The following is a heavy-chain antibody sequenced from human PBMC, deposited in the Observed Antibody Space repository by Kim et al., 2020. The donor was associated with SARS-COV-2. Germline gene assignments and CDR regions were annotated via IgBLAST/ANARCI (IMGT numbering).Heavy chain of an antibody. V-gene: IGHV1-18*01. Sequence: AQKLQGRVTMTTDTSTSTAYMELRSLTSDDTAVYYCARQQWLVPGSIDYWGQGTLVTVSS. J-gene: IGHJ4*02. D-gene: IGHD6-19*01. CDR3: ARQQWLVPGSIDY.